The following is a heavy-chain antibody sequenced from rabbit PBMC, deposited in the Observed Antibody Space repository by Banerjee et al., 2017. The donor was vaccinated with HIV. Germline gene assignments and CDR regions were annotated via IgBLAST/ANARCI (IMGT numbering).Heavy chain of an antibody. CDR1: GFTLSSYW. V-gene: IGHV1S45*01. J-gene: IGHJ4*01. CDR2: INTSSGNT. CDR3: ARDLAGAIGWNFNL. D-gene: IGHD4-1*01. Sequence: QEQLVESGGGLVQPEGSLTLTCKASGFTLSSYWMWWVRQAPGKGLEWIGCINTSSGNTVYASWAKGRFTISKTSSTTVTLQMTSLTAADTATYFCARDLAGAIGWNFNLWGPGTLVTVS.